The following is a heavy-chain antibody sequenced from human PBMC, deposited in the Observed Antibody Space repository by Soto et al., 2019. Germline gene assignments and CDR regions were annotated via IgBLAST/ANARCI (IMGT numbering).Heavy chain of an antibody. CDR1: GYTFTGYY. V-gene: IGHV1-2*02. CDR2: INPNSGGT. D-gene: IGHD5-12*01. CDR3: ARGPIVATMVAFDI. Sequence: ASVKVSCKASGYTFTGYYMHWVRQAPGQGLEGMGWINPNSGGTNYAQKFQGRVTMTRDTSISTAYMEMSRLRSDDTAVYYLARGPIVATMVAFDIWGQGTMVTVSS. J-gene: IGHJ3*02.